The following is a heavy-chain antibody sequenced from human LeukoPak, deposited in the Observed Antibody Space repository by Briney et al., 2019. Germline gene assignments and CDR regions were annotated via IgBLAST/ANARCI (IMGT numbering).Heavy chain of an antibody. CDR2: IYYSGST. J-gene: IGHJ6*02. V-gene: IGHV4-31*11. CDR3: ARDSGSYYHGMDV. CDR1: GGSFSSYY. D-gene: IGHD1-26*01. Sequence: SETLSLTCGVYGGSFSSYYWSWIRQHPGKGLEWIGYIYYSGSTYYNPSLKSRVTISVDTSKNQFSLKLSSVTAADTAVYYCARDSGSYYHGMDVWGQGTTVTVSS.